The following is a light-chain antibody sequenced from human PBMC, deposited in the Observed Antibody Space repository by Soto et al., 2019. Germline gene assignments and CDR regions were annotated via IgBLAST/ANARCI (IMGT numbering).Light chain of an antibody. Sequence: DIQMTQSPSSLSASVGDRVTITCRASQSISRYLNWYQQKPGKAPNLLIYVASSLQSEVPSRFSGSGSGTDFTLTISSLQPEDFATYFCQQSYSTPPLTFGQGTKVDIK. CDR2: VAS. CDR3: QQSYSTPPLT. V-gene: IGKV1-39*01. J-gene: IGKJ1*01. CDR1: QSISRY.